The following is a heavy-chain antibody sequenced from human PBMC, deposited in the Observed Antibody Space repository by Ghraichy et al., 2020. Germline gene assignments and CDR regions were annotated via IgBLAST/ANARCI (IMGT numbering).Heavy chain of an antibody. CDR3: ARGGAVAVYHYYYGMDV. J-gene: IGHJ6*02. D-gene: IGHD6-19*01. Sequence: SETLSLTCTVSGASVSTSFYYWSWIRQPPGKGLEWLGNIFYTGNTKYNPSLRGRVTITVDTSKNQFSLNLKSVTAADTAFYYCARGGAVAVYHYYYGMDVWGRGATVTVSS. CDR2: IFYTGNT. V-gene: IGHV4-61*01. CDR1: GASVSTSFYY.